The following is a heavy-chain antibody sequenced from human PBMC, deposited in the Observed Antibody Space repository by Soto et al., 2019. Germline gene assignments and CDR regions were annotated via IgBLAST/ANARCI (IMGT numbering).Heavy chain of an antibody. J-gene: IGHJ4*02. D-gene: IGHD3-10*01. CDR2: IYHSGTT. Sequence: SETLSLTCTVSGGSMSNFYWTWIRQPPGRGLEWMGYIYHSGTTNYHPSLRGRVTISIDTSKSQFSLRLSTVTAADTAVYYCARDLVRGVIGYWGQGTLVTVSS. CDR1: GGSMSNFY. CDR3: ARDLVRGVIGY. V-gene: IGHV4-59*01.